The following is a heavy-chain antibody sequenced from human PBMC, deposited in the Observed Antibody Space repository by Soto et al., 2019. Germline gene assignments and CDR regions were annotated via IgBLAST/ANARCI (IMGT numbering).Heavy chain of an antibody. Sequence: KPSETLSLTCSVSGDSSSTYYWGWIRQPPGKGLERIGYINYSGRSNHNPSLKSRLSISVDASKNQVSLKLTSVTAADTAVYYCARSYCADSVSCNWFDPWGQGTLVTVSS. V-gene: IGHV4-59*01. J-gene: IGHJ5*02. CDR1: GDSSSTYY. CDR2: INYSGRS. CDR3: ARSYCADSVSCNWFDP. D-gene: IGHD2-8*02.